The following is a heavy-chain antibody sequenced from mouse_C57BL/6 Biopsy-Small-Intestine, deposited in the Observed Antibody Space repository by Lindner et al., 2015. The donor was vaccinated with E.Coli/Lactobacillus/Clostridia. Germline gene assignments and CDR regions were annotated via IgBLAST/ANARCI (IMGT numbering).Heavy chain of an antibody. CDR2: ISSGSGTI. Sequence: VQLQESGGGLVKPGGSRKLSCAASGFTFSAYGMHWVRQAPEKGLEWVAYISSGSGTIYYADTVKGRFTISRDNAKNTLFLQMTSLRSEDTAMYYCARPFSMGYWGQGTSVTVSS. CDR1: GFTFSAYG. V-gene: IGHV5-17*01. CDR3: ARPFSMGY. J-gene: IGHJ4*01.